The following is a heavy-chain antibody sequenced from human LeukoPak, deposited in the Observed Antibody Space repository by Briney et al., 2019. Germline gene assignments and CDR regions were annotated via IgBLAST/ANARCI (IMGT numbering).Heavy chain of an antibody. CDR2: IYYSGST. J-gene: IGHJ4*02. D-gene: IGHD2-21*01. CDR1: GGSISSSSYY. CDR3: ARHKVGINYFDY. Sequence: PSETLSLTCTVSGGSISSSSYYWGWIRQAPGMGLEWIGIIYYSGSTYYNPSLKSRVTISVDTSKNQFSLKLSSVTAADTAVYYCARHKVGINYFDYWGQGTLVTVSS. V-gene: IGHV4-39*01.